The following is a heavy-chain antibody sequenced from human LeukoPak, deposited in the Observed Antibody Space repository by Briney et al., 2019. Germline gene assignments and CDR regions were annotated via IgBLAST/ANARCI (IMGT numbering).Heavy chain of an antibody. J-gene: IGHJ2*01. CDR3: AREVSGVGVGSWYFDL. V-gene: IGHV4-30-2*01. CDR1: GGSISSGGYY. D-gene: IGHD2-15*01. CDR2: IYHSGST. Sequence: SQTLSLTCTVSGGSISSGGYYWSWIRQPPGKGLVWIGYIYHSGSTYYNPSLKSRVTISVDRSKNQFSLKLSSVTAADTAVYYCAREVSGVGVGSWYFDLWGRGTLVTVSS.